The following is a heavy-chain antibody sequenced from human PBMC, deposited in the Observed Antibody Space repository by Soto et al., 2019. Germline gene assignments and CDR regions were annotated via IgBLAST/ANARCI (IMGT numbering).Heavy chain of an antibody. V-gene: IGHV4-4*07. D-gene: IGHD6-13*01. Sequence: PSETLSLTCTVSGASMNSYHWSWIRQPAGKGLEWLGHIHSSGSTNYNPSLKSRVTMSVDTSKNQFSLRLMSLTAADTAVYYGARDQGVAAAGITWFDPWGQGSLVTVSS. J-gene: IGHJ5*02. CDR3: ARDQGVAAAGITWFDP. CDR1: GASMNSYH. CDR2: IHSSGST.